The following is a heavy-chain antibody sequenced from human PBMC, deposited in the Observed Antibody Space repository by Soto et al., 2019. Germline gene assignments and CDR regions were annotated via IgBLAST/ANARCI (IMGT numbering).Heavy chain of an antibody. J-gene: IGHJ3*02. Sequence: GGSLRLSCAASGFTFSRYFMTWVRQAPGKGLEWVSYISSTGTMYYADSVKGRFTVSRDNAKNSLYLQMISLGVEDTAVYYCAREFCFGGVCYGAFDIWGQGTMVTVSS. D-gene: IGHD2-21*02. CDR1: GFTFSRYF. V-gene: IGHV3-48*01. CDR2: ISSTGTM. CDR3: AREFCFGGVCYGAFDI.